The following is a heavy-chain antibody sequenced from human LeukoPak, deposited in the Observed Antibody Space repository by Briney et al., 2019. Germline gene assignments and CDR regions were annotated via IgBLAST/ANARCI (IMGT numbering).Heavy chain of an antibody. CDR2: ISAYNGNT. V-gene: IGHV1-18*01. J-gene: IGHJ5*02. Sequence: ASVKVSCKASGYTFTSYGISWVRQAPGQGLEWMGWISAYNGNTNYAQKLQGRVTMTTDTSTSTAYMELRSLRSDDTAAYYCARHHPQTYYDFWSGYYSNWFDPWGQGTLVTVSS. CDR1: GYTFTSYG. CDR3: ARHHPQTYYDFWSGYYSNWFDP. D-gene: IGHD3-3*01.